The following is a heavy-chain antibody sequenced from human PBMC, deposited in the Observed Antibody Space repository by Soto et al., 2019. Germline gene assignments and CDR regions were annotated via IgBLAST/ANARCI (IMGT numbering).Heavy chain of an antibody. CDR2: VSGSGGST. CDR3: AKGGYAKDAFDI. J-gene: IGHJ3*02. Sequence: GGSLRLSCAASGFTLSSFAMSWVRQAPGKGLEWVSTVSGSGGSTYYADSVKGRFTISRDNSKNTLYLQMNSLRAEDTAVYYCAKGGYAKDAFDIWGQGTMVT. V-gene: IGHV3-23*01. D-gene: IGHD5-12*01. CDR1: GFTLSSFA.